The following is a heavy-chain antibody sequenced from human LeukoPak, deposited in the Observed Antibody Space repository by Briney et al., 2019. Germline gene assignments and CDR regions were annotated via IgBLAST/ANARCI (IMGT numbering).Heavy chain of an antibody. D-gene: IGHD1-26*01. CDR2: IYHSGST. J-gene: IGHJ4*02. V-gene: IGHV4-38-2*02. CDR3: ARDGGIVGATTFDY. Sequence: PSETLSLTGAVSAYSTSSGYYWGWIRQPPGKGLEWIGSIYHSGSTYYNPSLKSRVTISVDTSKNQFSLKLSSVTAADTAVYYCARDGGIVGATTFDYWGQGTLVTVSS. CDR1: AYSTSSGYY.